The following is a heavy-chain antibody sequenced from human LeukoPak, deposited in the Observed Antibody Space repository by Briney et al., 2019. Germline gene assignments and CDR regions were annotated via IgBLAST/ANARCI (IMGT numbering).Heavy chain of an antibody. CDR1: GFTFDDYA. CDR2: INWNGGST. V-gene: IGHV3-20*04. D-gene: IGHD3-22*01. Sequence: GGSLRLSCAASGFTFDDYAMSWVRQAPGKGLEWVSGINWNGGSTGYADSVKGRFTISRDNAKNSLYLQMNSLRAEDTAVYYCARDLPYESSGYYDVFDMWGQGTMVTVSS. J-gene: IGHJ3*02. CDR3: ARDLPYESSGYYDVFDM.